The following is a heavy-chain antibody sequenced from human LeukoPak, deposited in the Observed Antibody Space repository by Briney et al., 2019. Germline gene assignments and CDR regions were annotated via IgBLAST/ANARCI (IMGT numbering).Heavy chain of an antibody. CDR2: IYTSGST. V-gene: IGHV4-4*07. D-gene: IGHD6-13*01. Sequence: SETLSLTCTVSGGSISSYYWSWIRQPAGKGLEWIGRIYTSGSTNYNPSLKSRVTISVDKSKNQFSLNLNSVTAADTAVYYCAGLHFAASEEFDPWGQGILVTVSS. J-gene: IGHJ5*02. CDR1: GGSISSYY. CDR3: AGLHFAASEEFDP.